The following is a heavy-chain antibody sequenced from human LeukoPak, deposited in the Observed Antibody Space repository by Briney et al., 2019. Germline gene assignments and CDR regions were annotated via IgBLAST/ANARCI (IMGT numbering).Heavy chain of an antibody. CDR1: GFNFSTYW. Sequence: GGSLRLSCAVSGFNFSTYWMSWVRQAPGKGLEWVANMNQDGSEKYYVDSLKGRFTISRDNAKNSLYLQMNSLRAEDTAVYYCAREPPGLEVAGYDYWGQGTLVTVSS. J-gene: IGHJ4*02. D-gene: IGHD6-19*01. CDR2: MNQDGSEK. CDR3: AREPPGLEVAGYDY. V-gene: IGHV3-7*01.